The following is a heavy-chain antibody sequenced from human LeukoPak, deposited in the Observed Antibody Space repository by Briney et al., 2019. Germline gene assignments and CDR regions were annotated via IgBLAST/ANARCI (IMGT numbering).Heavy chain of an antibody. J-gene: IGHJ3*02. Sequence: ASVKVSCKASGYTFTSYDINWVRQATGQGLEWMGWMNPNSGNTGYAQKFQGRVTMTRNTSISTAYMELSSLRSEGTAVYYCARGIAAAGNDAFDIWGQGTMVTVSS. CDR3: ARGIAAAGNDAFDI. V-gene: IGHV1-8*01. CDR1: GYTFTSYD. D-gene: IGHD6-13*01. CDR2: MNPNSGNT.